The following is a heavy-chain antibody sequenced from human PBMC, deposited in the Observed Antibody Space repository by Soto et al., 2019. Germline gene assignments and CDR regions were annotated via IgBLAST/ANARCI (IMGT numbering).Heavy chain of an antibody. J-gene: IGHJ5*01. CDR1: GGILSSYA. V-gene: IGHV3-23*01. D-gene: IGHD2-2*01. CDR2: ISGSGGST. Sequence: PGGVLRVSCAASGGILSSYAMSGVRQVPGKRLEWVSAISGSGGSTYYADSVKGRFTISRDNSKNTLYLQMNSLRAEDTAVYYCAKPHPSSTSSLFGPLFLFLWF. CDR3: AKPHPSSTSSLFGPLFLFLWF.